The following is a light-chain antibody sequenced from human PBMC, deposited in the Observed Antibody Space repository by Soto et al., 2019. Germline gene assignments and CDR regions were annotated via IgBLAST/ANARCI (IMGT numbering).Light chain of an antibody. CDR1: QSVSSD. CDR2: DAS. V-gene: IGKV3-15*01. CDR3: QQYGSSPIT. J-gene: IGKJ5*01. Sequence: EMVMTQSPATLSVSPGERATLSCRASQSVSSDLAWYQQKPGQAPRLLIYDASTRATGIPARFSGSGSGTEFTLTISGLENEDFEMYYCQQYGSSPITLGQGTRLEIK.